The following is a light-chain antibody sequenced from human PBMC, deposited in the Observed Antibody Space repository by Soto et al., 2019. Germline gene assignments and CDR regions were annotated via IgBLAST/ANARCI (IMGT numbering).Light chain of an antibody. J-gene: IGLJ1*01. CDR2: EVS. V-gene: IGLV2-14*01. Sequence: QSVLTQPASVSGSPGQSITISCTGTSSDVGGYNYVSWYQQHPGKAPKLMIYEVSNRPSGVSNRFSGSKSGNTASLTISGLQGEDEGDYYCSSYTSSSIDYVFGTGTKLTV. CDR1: SSDVGGYNY. CDR3: SSYTSSSIDYV.